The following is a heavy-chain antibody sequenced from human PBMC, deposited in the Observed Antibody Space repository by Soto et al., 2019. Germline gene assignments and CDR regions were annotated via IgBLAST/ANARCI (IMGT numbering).Heavy chain of an antibody. Sequence: ASVKVSCKASGYTFTSYDINWVRQATGQGLEWMGWMNPNSGNTGYAQKFQGRVTMTRNTSISTAYMELSSLRSEDTAVYYCARAANSNSGYSGGMSAVWGKGTTVTVSS. CDR3: ARAANSNSGYSGGMSAV. CDR2: MNPNSGNT. D-gene: IGHD5-12*01. CDR1: GYTFTSYD. J-gene: IGHJ6*04. V-gene: IGHV1-8*01.